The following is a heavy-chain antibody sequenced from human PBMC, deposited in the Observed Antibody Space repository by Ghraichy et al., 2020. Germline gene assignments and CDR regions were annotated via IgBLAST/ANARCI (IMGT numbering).Heavy chain of an antibody. CDR1: GFSFGEYT. J-gene: IGHJ4*02. CDR3: ATDRENYYSNYDFDY. V-gene: IGHV3-43*01. Sequence: GGSLRLSCVGSGFSFGEYTMYWVRQAPGKGLEWVSLITSQGTSTFYADSVEGRFTVSRDNSKNTLYLQMNSLTTEDTALYYCATDRENYYSNYDFDYWGQGTLVTVSS. CDR2: ITSQGTST. D-gene: IGHD4-11*01.